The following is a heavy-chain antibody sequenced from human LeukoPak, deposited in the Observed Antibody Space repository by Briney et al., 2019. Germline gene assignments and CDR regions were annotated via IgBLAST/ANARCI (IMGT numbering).Heavy chain of an antibody. Sequence: GGTLRLSCAASGFTFSSYGMSWVRQAPGKGLEWVSVIYSGGSTYYADSVKGRFTISRDNSKNTLYLQMNSLRAEDTAVYYCARDYYGSGSYHGWFDPWGQGTLVTVSS. V-gene: IGHV3-66*01. J-gene: IGHJ5*02. CDR2: IYSGGST. CDR1: GFTFSSYG. D-gene: IGHD3-10*01. CDR3: ARDYYGSGSYHGWFDP.